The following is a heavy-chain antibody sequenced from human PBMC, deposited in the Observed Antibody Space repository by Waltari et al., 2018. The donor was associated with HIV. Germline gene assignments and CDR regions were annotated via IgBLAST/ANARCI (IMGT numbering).Heavy chain of an antibody. D-gene: IGHD6-13*01. V-gene: IGHV3-21*01. CDR3: ARDSRDNSWSLNFFDP. CDR2: SSSIGTFT. J-gene: IGHJ5*02. Sequence: EVQLVESGGGRVKPGGSLRLSCRASGFTFNSYSLNWVRQPPGRGLEWISSSSSIGTFTHSAESGNGRFTSARENVNKAVYLQMNSLRGEDTAVYYCARDSRDNSWSLNFFDPWGQGTLVTVSS. CDR1: GFTFNSYS.